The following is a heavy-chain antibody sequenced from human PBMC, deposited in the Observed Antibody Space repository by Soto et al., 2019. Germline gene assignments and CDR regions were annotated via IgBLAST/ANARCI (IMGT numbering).Heavy chain of an antibody. Sequence: LETLSFTCAVYGGSFSGYYWSWIRQPPGKGLEWIGEINHSGSTNYNPSLKSRVTISVDTSKNQFSLQMSSVTAADTAVYYCTRSLPPFPARKVRGVNPIWLSDSWGKVSLVTDS. V-gene: IGHV4-34*01. CDR1: GGSFSGYY. J-gene: IGHJ5*01. CDR2: INHSGST. D-gene: IGHD3-10*01. CDR3: TRSLPPFPARKVRGVNPIWLSDS.